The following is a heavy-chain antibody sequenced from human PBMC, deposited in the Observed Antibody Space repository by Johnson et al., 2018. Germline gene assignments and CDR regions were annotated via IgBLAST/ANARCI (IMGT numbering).Heavy chain of an antibody. D-gene: IGHD3-22*01. V-gene: IGHV3-33*05. Sequence: QVQLVQSGGGVVQPGGSLRLSCAASGFTFGNYGMHWVRQTPGKGLEWVAVISYDGSNKYYADSVKGRFTISRDNAKNSLYLQMNSLRAEDTALYHCARDGRTYYDSSGYYRNDAFDIWGQGTMVTVSS. J-gene: IGHJ3*02. CDR1: GFTFGNYG. CDR2: ISYDGSNK. CDR3: ARDGRTYYDSSGYYRNDAFDI.